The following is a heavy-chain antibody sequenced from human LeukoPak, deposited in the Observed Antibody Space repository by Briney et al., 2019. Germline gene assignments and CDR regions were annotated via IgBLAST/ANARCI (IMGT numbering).Heavy chain of an antibody. V-gene: IGHV1-18*01. J-gene: IGHJ6*03. CDR2: VGGNSAYT. CDR3: ARGSVAGRDYYYMDV. Sequence: ASVKVSCKASGYTFTSFGISWIRQAPEQGLEWMGWVGGNSAYTNSAQKLQDRVTMTTDTSTNTAYMELRSLRSDDTAVYYCARGSVAGRDYYYMDVWGKGTTVTVS. CDR1: GYTFTSFG. D-gene: IGHD2-15*01.